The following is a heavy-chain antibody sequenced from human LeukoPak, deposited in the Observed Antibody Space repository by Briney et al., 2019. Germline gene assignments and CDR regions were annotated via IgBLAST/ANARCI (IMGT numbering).Heavy chain of an antibody. D-gene: IGHD3-10*01. CDR2: VNPHSGGT. CDR3: ARDIGDYYGSGSYWLL. J-gene: IGHJ4*02. CDR1: GYSFIDYY. V-gene: IGHV1-2*02. Sequence: GASAKVSCKASGYSFIDYYIHWVRQAPGQGLEWMGWVNPHSGGTKFAQKFQGRVNMTRDTSINTAYMEVSSLRSDDTAVYYCARDIGDYYGSGSYWLLWGQGTLVTVAS.